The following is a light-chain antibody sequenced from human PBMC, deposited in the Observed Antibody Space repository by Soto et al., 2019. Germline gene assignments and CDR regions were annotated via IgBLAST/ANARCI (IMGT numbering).Light chain of an antibody. Sequence: DIQMTQSPSTLSASVGDRVTITCRASQSISSWLAWYQQKPGKAPKLLIYDASSLESGVPSRFSGSGSGTEFTLTISSLQPADFATYYCQQYNGYPVTFGQGTKLEIK. CDR2: DAS. CDR3: QQYNGYPVT. CDR1: QSISSW. J-gene: IGKJ2*01. V-gene: IGKV1-5*01.